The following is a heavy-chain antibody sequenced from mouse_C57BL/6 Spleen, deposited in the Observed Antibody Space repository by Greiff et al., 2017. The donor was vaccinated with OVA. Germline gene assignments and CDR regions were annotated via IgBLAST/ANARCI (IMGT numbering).Heavy chain of an antibody. CDR3: ARHFASPAMYY. V-gene: IGHV5-6*01. CDR2: ISSGGSYT. J-gene: IGHJ4*01. D-gene: IGHD6-1*01. CDR1: GFTFSSYG. Sequence: EVMLVESGGDLVKPGGSLKLSCAASGFTFSSYGMSWVRQTPDKRLEWVATISSGGSYTYYPDSVKGRFTISRDNAKNTLYLQMSSLKSEDTAMYYCARHFASPAMYYWGQGTSVTVSS.